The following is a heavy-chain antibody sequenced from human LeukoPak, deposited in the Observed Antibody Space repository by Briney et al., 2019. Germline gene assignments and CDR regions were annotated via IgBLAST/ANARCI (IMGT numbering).Heavy chain of an antibody. CDR3: AREGRGPGSGFDY. J-gene: IGHJ4*02. CDR1: GGSISSGGYY. D-gene: IGHD3-10*01. CDR2: IYYSGST. Sequence: SETLSLTCTVSGGSISSGGYYWSWIRQHPGKGLEWIGYIYYSGSTYYNPSLKSRVTISVDTSKNQFSLKLSSVTAADTAVYYCAREGRGPGSGFDYWGQGTLVTVSS. V-gene: IGHV4-31*03.